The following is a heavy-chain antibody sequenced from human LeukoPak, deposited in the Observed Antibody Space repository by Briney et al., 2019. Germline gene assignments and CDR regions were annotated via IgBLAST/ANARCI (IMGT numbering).Heavy chain of an antibody. CDR1: GFTFRSYE. Sequence: GGSLRLSCAASGFTFRSYEMNWVRQAPGKGLEWVSYITSSGNTIYYADSVKGRFTISRDNAKNSLYLQMNRLRAEDTAVYYCARANYYDISGYDYWGQGTLVTVSS. J-gene: IGHJ4*02. CDR2: ITSSGNTI. D-gene: IGHD3-22*01. CDR3: ARANYYDISGYDY. V-gene: IGHV3-48*03.